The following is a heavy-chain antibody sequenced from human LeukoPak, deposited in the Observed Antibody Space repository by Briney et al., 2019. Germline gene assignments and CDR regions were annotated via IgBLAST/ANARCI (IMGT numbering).Heavy chain of an antibody. CDR1: GGTFSSYA. J-gene: IGHJ3*02. CDR3: ARKLSWEPDAFDI. CDR2: IIPIFGTA. V-gene: IGHV1-69*01. Sequence: GSSVKVSCKASGGTFSSYAISWVRQAPGQGLEWMGGIIPIFGTANYAQKFQGRVTITADESTSTAYMELSSLRSEDTAVYYCARKLSWEPDAFDIWGQGTMVTVSS. D-gene: IGHD1-26*01.